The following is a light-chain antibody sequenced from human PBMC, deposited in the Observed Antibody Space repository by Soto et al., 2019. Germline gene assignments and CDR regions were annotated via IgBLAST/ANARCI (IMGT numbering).Light chain of an antibody. CDR3: QQYGTSVT. CDR1: QSVRRDY. CDR2: GAS. Sequence: DIVLTQSPGTLSSSLGERATLSCRASQSVRRDYLAWYQQTPGQAPRLLIYGASSRATGIPDRFSGSGSGTDFTLTISRLEPEDFALYYCQQYGTSVTFGGGTKVEIK. V-gene: IGKV3-20*01. J-gene: IGKJ4*01.